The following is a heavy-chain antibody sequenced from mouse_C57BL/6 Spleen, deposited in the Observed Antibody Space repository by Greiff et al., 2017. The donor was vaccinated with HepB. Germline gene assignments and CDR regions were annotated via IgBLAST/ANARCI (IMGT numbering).Heavy chain of an antibody. J-gene: IGHJ2*01. D-gene: IGHD3-3*01. V-gene: IGHV1-42*01. Sequence: VQLQQSGPELVKPGASVKISCKASGYSFTGYYMNWVKQSPEKSLEWIGEINPSTGGTTYNQKFKAKATLTVDKSSSTAYMQLKSLTSEDSAVYYCARGTSHYFDYWGQGTTLTVSS. CDR2: INPSTGGT. CDR1: GYSFTGYY. CDR3: ARGTSHYFDY.